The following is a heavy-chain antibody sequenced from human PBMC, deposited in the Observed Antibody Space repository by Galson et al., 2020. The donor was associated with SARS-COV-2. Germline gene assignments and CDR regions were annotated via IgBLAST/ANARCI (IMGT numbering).Heavy chain of an antibody. D-gene: IGHD4-17*01. CDR3: ARGADYGDYVFGY. Sequence: GESLKISCAGSGFTFGSHSMNWVRQAPGKGLEWVASISAISRYIYYADSVKGRFTISRDNAKKSVYRQMNSLRAEDTAVYYCARGADYGDYVFGYWGQGSLVTVSS. J-gene: IGHJ4*02. V-gene: IGHV3-21*01. CDR2: ISAISRYI. CDR1: GFTFGSHS.